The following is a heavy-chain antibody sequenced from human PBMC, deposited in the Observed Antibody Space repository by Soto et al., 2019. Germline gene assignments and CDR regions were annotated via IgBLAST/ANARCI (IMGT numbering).Heavy chain of an antibody. J-gene: IGHJ3*02. Sequence: EMQLVESGGGLVQPGESLRLSCVASGFTFTIYSMNWVRQAPGKGLEWISYINHAGTSVYYSDSVKGRFTISRDNAQNSLYLQMNSLRDEDTALYYCARDRHWEQWQGPHDAFEIWGQGTRVTVSS. CDR2: INHAGTSV. V-gene: IGHV3-48*02. D-gene: IGHD6-19*01. CDR3: ARDRHWEQWQGPHDAFEI. CDR1: GFTFTIYS.